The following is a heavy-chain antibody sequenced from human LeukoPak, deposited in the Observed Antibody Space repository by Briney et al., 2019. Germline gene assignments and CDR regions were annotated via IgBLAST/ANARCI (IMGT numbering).Heavy chain of an antibody. D-gene: IGHD3-22*01. Sequence: ASVKVSCKASGGTFSSYAISWVRQAPGQGLEWMGWMNPNSGNTGYAQKFQGRVTMTRNTSTSTAYMELSSLRSEDTAVYYCARRQESYDSSGYQKPRAEYSQHWGQGTLVTVSS. CDR3: ARRQESYDSSGYQKPRAEYSQH. CDR2: MNPNSGNT. CDR1: GGTFSSYA. V-gene: IGHV1-8*02. J-gene: IGHJ1*01.